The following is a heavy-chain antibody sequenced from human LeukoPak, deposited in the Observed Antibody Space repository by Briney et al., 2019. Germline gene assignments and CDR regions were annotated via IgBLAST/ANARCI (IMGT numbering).Heavy chain of an antibody. V-gene: IGHV3-73*01. J-gene: IGHJ3*02. CDR1: GFTFSGSA. D-gene: IGHD4-17*01. CDR2: IRSKANSYAT. CDR3: TRLALYGDYRDAFDI. Sequence: GGSLRLSCAASGFTFSGSAMHWVRQASGKGLEWVGRIRSKANSYATAYAASVKGRFTISRDESKNTAYLQMNSLKTEDTAVYYCTRLALYGDYRDAFDIWGQGTMVTVSS.